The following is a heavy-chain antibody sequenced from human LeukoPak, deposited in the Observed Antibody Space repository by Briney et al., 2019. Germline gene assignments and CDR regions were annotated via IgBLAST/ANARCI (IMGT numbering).Heavy chain of an antibody. CDR2: ISSTSSNI. D-gene: IGHD1-26*01. CDR3: ASARYSEN. V-gene: IGHV3-21*01. CDR1: GFTFSTYT. J-gene: IGHJ4*02. Sequence: TGGSLRLSCAASGFTFSTYTMNWVRQAPGKGLEWVSSISSTSSNIYYADSVKGRFTISGGNAKNSLYLQMNSLRAEDTAVYYCASARYSENWGQGTLVTVSS.